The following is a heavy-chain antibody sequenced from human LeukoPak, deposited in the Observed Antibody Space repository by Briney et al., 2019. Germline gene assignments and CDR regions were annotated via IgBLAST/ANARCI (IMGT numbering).Heavy chain of an antibody. J-gene: IGHJ5*02. Sequence: PSQTLSLTCTVSGGSISSSSYYWGWIRQPPGKGLEWIGSIYYSGSTYYNPSLKSRVTISVDTSKNQFSLKLSSVTAADTAVYYCARDVISSWQYNWFDPWGQGTLVTVSS. V-gene: IGHV4-39*07. D-gene: IGHD6-13*01. CDR1: GGSISSSSYY. CDR2: IYYSGST. CDR3: ARDVISSWQYNWFDP.